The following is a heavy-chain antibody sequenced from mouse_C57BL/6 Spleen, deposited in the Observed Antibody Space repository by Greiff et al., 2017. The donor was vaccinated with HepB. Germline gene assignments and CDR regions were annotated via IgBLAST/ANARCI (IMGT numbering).Heavy chain of an antibody. D-gene: IGHD1-1*01. V-gene: IGHV2-6*03. J-gene: IGHJ1*03. CDR3: ARDGYYGSSPSWYFDV. CDR1: GFSLTSYG. Sequence: VQLKESGPGLVAPSQSLSITCTVSGFSLTSYGVHWVRQPPGKGLEWLVVIWSDGSTTYNSALKSRLSISKDNSKSQVFLKMNSLQTDDTAMYYCARDGYYGSSPSWYFDVWGTGTTVTVSS. CDR2: IWSDGST.